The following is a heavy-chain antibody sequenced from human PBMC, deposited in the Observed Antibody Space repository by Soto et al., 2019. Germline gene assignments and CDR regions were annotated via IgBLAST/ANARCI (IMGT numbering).Heavy chain of an antibody. CDR2: INSDGSST. Sequence: EVQLVESGGGLVKPGGSLRLSCAASGFTFSSYWMHWVRQAPGKGLVWVSRINSDGSSTSYADSVKGRFTISRDNAKNTLYLQINSLRAEDTAVYYCARVPLELPTVTTDSLDYWGQGTLVTVSS. V-gene: IGHV3-74*01. D-gene: IGHD4-17*01. CDR1: GFTFSSYW. CDR3: ARVPLELPTVTTDSLDY. J-gene: IGHJ4*02.